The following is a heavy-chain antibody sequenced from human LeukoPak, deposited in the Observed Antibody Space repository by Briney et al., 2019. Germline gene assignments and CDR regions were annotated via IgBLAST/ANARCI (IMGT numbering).Heavy chain of an antibody. CDR2: MNPNSGNT. CDR1: GYTFTSYD. D-gene: IGHD6-19*01. V-gene: IGHV1-8*01. Sequence: ASVKVSCKASGYTFTSYDINWVRQATGQGLEWMGWMNPNSGNTGYAQKFQGRVTMTRNTSISTAYMELSSLRSEDTAVYYCARSLAVADTLGLDAFDIWGQGTMVTVSS. J-gene: IGHJ3*02. CDR3: ARSLAVADTLGLDAFDI.